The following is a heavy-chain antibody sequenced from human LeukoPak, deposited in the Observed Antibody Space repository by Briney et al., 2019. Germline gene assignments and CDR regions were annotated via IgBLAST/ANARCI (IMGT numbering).Heavy chain of an antibody. CDR1: GGSISSGGYS. Sequence: SQTLSLTCAVSGGSISSGGYSWSWIRQPPGTGLEWIGYIYHSGSTYYNPSLKSRVTIPVDRSKNQFSLKLSSVTAADTAVYYCARAGGFYGGNSGSFDYWGQGTLVTVSS. J-gene: IGHJ4*02. V-gene: IGHV4-30-2*01. CDR2: IYHSGST. CDR3: ARAGGFYGGNSGSFDY. D-gene: IGHD4-23*01.